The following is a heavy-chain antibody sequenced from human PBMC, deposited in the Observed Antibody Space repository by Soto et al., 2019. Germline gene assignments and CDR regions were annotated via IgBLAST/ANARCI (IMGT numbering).Heavy chain of an antibody. CDR2: IWYDGSNK. J-gene: IGHJ4*02. CDR3: ARGYSSSWYPYYFDY. V-gene: IGHV3-33*08. D-gene: IGHD6-13*01. Sequence: VQLVESGGGLVKPGGSLRLSCAASGFTFSSYGMHWVRQAPGKGLEWVAVIWYDGSNKYYADSVKGRFTISRDNSKNTLYLQMNSLRAEDTAVYYCARGYSSSWYPYYFDYWGQGTLVTVSS. CDR1: GFTFSSYG.